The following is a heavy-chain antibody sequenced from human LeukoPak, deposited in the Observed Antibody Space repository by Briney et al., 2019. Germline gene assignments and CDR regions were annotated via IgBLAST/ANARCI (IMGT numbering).Heavy chain of an antibody. CDR2: IYHSGST. D-gene: IGHD6-13*01. CDR1: GYSISSGYY. J-gene: IGHJ6*04. Sequence: SETLSLTCAVSGYSISSGYYWGWIRQPPGKGLEWIGSIYHSGSTYYNPSLKSRVTISVDTSKNQFSLKLGSVTAADTAVYYCARNIAAAGYYYYGMDVWGKGTTVTVSS. CDR3: ARNIAAAGYYYYGMDV. V-gene: IGHV4-38-2*01.